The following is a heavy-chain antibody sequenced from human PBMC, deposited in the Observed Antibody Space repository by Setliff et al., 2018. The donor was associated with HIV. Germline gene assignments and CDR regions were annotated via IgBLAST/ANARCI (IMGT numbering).Heavy chain of an antibody. CDR1: GGSISSGGYS. CDR3: ARVKPIGDYYGSEYYFDY. V-gene: IGHV4-30-2*01. Sequence: LSLTCAVSGGSISSGGYSWSWIRQPPGKGLEWIGYIYHSGSTYYNPSLKSRVTISVDRSKNQFSLKLSSVTAADTAVYYCARVKPIGDYYGSEYYFDYWGQGTLVTVSS. J-gene: IGHJ4*02. CDR2: IYHSGST. D-gene: IGHD3-10*01.